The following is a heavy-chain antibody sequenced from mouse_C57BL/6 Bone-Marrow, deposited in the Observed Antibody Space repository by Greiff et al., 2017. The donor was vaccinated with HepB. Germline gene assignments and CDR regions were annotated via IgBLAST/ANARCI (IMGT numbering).Heavy chain of an antibody. CDR3: ARHGAAQATFDY. J-gene: IGHJ2*01. Sequence: EVQVVESGGGLVKPGGSLKLSCAASGFTFSSYTMSWVRQTPEKRLEWVATISGGGGNTYYPDSVKGRFTISRDNAKNTLYLQMSSLRSEDTALYDCARHGAAQATFDYWGQGTTLTVSS. D-gene: IGHD3-2*02. CDR2: ISGGGGNT. V-gene: IGHV5-9*01. CDR1: GFTFSSYT.